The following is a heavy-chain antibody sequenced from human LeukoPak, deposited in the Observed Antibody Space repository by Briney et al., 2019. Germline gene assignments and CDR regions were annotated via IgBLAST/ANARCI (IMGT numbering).Heavy chain of an antibody. D-gene: IGHD6-13*01. CDR3: ARVSSSSWWALDY. Sequence: PGGSLRLSCAASGFTFSSYWMHWVRQAPGKGLVWVSRINTDGSNTSYADSVKGRFTISRDNAKNTLYLQMNSLRAEDTAVYYCARVSSSSWWALDYWGQGTLVTVSS. CDR2: INTDGSNT. V-gene: IGHV3-74*01. CDR1: GFTFSSYW. J-gene: IGHJ4*02.